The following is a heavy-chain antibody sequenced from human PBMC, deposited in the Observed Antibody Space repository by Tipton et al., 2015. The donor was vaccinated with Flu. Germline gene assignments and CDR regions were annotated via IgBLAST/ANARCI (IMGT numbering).Heavy chain of an antibody. CDR2: IYTSGGT. CDR3: ARGHHYSDFVRARMDV. J-gene: IGHJ6*02. D-gene: IGHD4-11*01. CDR1: GDSVSSRDYY. Sequence: TLSLTCTVSGDSVSSRDYYWSWIRQPAGKGLEWIVGIYTSGGTYYNPSLKSRVAISVDTSRNQFSLTMSFVTAADTAVYYCARGHHYSDFVRARMDVWGLGTTVTVSS. V-gene: IGHV4-61*02.